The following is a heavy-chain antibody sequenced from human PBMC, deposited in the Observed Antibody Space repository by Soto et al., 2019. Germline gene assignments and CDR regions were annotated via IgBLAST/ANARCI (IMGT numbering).Heavy chain of an antibody. D-gene: IGHD6-19*01. Sequence: SVKVSCKASGGTFSRHSITWVRQAPGHGLEWMGRIMPFFDIASYAQKFQGRVTITRDTSASTAYMELSSLRSEDTAVYYCARAVAVPADFDYWGQGTLVTVSS. CDR1: GGTFSRHS. V-gene: IGHV1-69*02. CDR3: ARAVAVPADFDY. J-gene: IGHJ4*02. CDR2: IMPFFDIA.